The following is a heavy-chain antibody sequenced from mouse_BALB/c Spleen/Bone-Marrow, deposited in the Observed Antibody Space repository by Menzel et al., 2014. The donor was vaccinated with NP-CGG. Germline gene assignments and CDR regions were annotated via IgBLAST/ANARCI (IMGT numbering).Heavy chain of an antibody. V-gene: IGHV1S56*01. CDR1: GYTFTSYD. CDR2: IYPGDGST. D-gene: IGHD2-1*01. Sequence: QVHVKQSGPELVKPGALVKISCKASGYTFTSYDINWVKRRPGQGLEWIGWIYPGDGSTKYNEKFKGKATLTADKSPSTAYMQLSSLTSENSAVYFCARSGNYYGNYYWYFDVWGAGTTVTVSS. CDR3: ARSGNYYGNYYWYFDV. J-gene: IGHJ1*01.